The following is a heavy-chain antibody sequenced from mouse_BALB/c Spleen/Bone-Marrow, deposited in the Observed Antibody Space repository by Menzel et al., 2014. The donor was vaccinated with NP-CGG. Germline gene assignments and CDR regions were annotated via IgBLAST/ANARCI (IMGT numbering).Heavy chain of an antibody. V-gene: IGHV5-9-2*01. CDR1: GFNFXSYG. Sequence: EVQLQQSGGGLVKPGGSLKLSCAASGFNFXSYGMSWVRQTPEKRLEWVASISGGGSYTYFPDSVKGRITISRDNAKNNLYLQMSSLRSEDTALYYCARHDYDWFAYWGQGTLVTVSA. D-gene: IGHD2-4*01. CDR3: ARHDYDWFAY. CDR2: ISGGGSYT. J-gene: IGHJ3*01.